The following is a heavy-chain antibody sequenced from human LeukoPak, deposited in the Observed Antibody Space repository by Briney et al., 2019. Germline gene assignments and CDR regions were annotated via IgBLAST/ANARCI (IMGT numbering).Heavy chain of an antibody. CDR1: GGSISSSPYY. D-gene: IGHD3-16*01. CDR3: ARDLFYDYVWGIPQDY. V-gene: IGHV4-39*07. J-gene: IGHJ4*02. CDR2: IYHSGST. Sequence: SETLSLTCTVSGGSISSSPYYWGWIRQPPGKGLEWIGSIYHSGSTYYNPSLKSRVTISVDTSKNQFSLKLSSVTAADTAVYYCARDLFYDYVWGIPQDYWGQGTLVTVSS.